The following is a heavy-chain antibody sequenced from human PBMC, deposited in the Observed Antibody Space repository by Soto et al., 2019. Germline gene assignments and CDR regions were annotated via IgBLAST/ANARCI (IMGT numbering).Heavy chain of an antibody. Sequence: SETLSLTCAVYGGSFSGYYWSWIRQPPGKGLEWIGEINHSGSTNYNPSLKSRVTISVDTSKNQFSLKLSSVTAADTAVYYCARDLTGYSSSWDMDVWGKGTTVTVSS. J-gene: IGHJ6*03. V-gene: IGHV4-34*01. CDR2: INHSGST. CDR3: ARDLTGYSSSWDMDV. D-gene: IGHD6-13*01. CDR1: GGSFSGYY.